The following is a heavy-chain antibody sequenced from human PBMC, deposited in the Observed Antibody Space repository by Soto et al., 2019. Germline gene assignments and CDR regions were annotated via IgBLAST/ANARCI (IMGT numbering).Heavy chain of an antibody. CDR3: ARGIRGYCSSTSCYTVSYYYGMDV. J-gene: IGHJ6*02. CDR1: GGSISSYY. V-gene: IGHV4-59*01. Sequence: TSETLSLTCTVSGGSISSYYWSWIRQPPGKGLEWIGYIYYSGSTNYNPSLKSRVTISVDTSKNQFSLKLSSVTAADTAVYYCARGIRGYCSSTSCYTVSYYYGMDVWGQGTTVTVSS. D-gene: IGHD2-2*02. CDR2: IYYSGST.